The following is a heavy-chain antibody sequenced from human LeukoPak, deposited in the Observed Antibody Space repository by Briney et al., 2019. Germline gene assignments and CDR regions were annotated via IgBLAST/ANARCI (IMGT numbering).Heavy chain of an antibody. J-gene: IGHJ4*02. V-gene: IGHV1-18*01. CDR3: ARVGSDRSVVVPAANFDY. D-gene: IGHD2-2*01. Sequence: GASVKVSCKASGSTFTSYGITWVRPAPGQGLEWMGWISAYNGNTNYAQKLQGRVTMTTDTSTSTAYMELRGLRSDDTAVYYCARVGSDRSVVVPAANFDYWGQGTLVTVSS. CDR2: ISAYNGNT. CDR1: GSTFTSYG.